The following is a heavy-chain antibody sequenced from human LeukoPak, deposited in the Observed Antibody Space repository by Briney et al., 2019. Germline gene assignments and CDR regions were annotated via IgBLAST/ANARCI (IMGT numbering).Heavy chain of an antibody. CDR3: AKESGSSRLIGY. Sequence: GGSLRLSCVASGFTVRRDYMSWVRQAPGKVLEWVSVIYSGANTNYADSVKGRFSISRDNSKNTLYLQMNSLRAEDTAVYYCAKESGSSRLIGYWGQGTLVTVSS. CDR1: GFTVRRDY. CDR2: IYSGANT. V-gene: IGHV3-66*01. D-gene: IGHD6-13*01. J-gene: IGHJ4*02.